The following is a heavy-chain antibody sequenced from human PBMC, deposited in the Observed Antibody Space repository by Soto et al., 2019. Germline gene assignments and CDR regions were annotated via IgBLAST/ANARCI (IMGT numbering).Heavy chain of an antibody. J-gene: IGHJ6*02. D-gene: IGHD2-15*01. CDR1: GFTFSSYA. V-gene: IGHV3-30-3*01. CDR2: ISYDGSNK. Sequence: QVQLVESGGGVVQPGRSLRLSCAASGFTFSSYAMHWVRQAPGKGLEWVAVISYDGSNKYYADSVKGRFTISRDNSKNTLYLQMNSLRAEDTAVYYCARPPDCSGGSCYEVRYYYGMDVWGQGTTVTVSS. CDR3: ARPPDCSGGSCYEVRYYYGMDV.